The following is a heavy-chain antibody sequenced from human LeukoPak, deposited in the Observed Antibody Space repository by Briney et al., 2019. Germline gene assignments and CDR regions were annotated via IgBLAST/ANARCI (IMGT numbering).Heavy chain of an antibody. V-gene: IGHV3-21*01. CDR2: ISSSGSYI. Sequence: GGSLRLSCAASGFTFSSYSMNWVRQAPGKGLEWVSSISSSGSYIYYADSVKGRFTISRDNSKNTLYLQMNSLRADDTAVYYCASGSRDGYNYRFDYWGQGTLVTVSS. D-gene: IGHD5-24*01. J-gene: IGHJ4*02. CDR3: ASGSRDGYNYRFDY. CDR1: GFTFSSYS.